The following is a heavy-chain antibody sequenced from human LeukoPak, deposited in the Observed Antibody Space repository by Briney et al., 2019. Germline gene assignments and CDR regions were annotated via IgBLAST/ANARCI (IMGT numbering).Heavy chain of an antibody. CDR3: ARAGVRLGYYGMDV. D-gene: IGHD3-10*01. Sequence: PSETLSLTCTVSGGSISIYNWSWVRHPPGKGLEWGGYIYYSGTTNYTPSLKSRVTISVDTSKNQFSLKPSSVTAADTAVYYCARAGVRLGYYGMDVWGQGTTVTVSS. CDR2: IYYSGTT. V-gene: IGHV4-59*01. CDR1: GGSISIYN. J-gene: IGHJ6*02.